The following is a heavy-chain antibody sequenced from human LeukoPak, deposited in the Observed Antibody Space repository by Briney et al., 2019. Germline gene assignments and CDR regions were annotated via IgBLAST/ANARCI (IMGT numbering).Heavy chain of an antibody. V-gene: IGHV3-49*04. Sequence: GGSLRLSCTASGFTFGDYAMSWVRQAPGKGLEWVGFIRSKAYGGTTEYAASVKGRFTISRDDSKSIAYLQMNSLKTEDTAVYYCARGGYSKFGLWGRGTLVTVSS. CDR1: GFTFGDYA. CDR2: IRSKAYGGTT. J-gene: IGHJ4*02. D-gene: IGHD1-1*01. CDR3: ARGGYSKFGL.